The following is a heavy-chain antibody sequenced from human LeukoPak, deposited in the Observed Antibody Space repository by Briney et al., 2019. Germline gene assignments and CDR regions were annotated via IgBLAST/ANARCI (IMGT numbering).Heavy chain of an antibody. CDR1: GFTFGDYY. Sequence: TGGSLRLSCAASGFTFGDYYMSWIRQAPGKGLEWISSISGSSDYTPYADFLKGRVTISRDNAKNSLYLQMNSLRTDDTGVYYCARDRGAARPNDYWGQGTLVAVSS. V-gene: IGHV3-11*05. CDR3: ARDRGAARPNDY. J-gene: IGHJ4*02. D-gene: IGHD6-6*01. CDR2: ISGSSDYT.